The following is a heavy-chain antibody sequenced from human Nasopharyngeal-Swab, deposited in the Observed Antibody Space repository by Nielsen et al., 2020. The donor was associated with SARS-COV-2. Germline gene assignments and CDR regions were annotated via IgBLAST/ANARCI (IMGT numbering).Heavy chain of an antibody. CDR3: ARGRFSSSWYCFDP. V-gene: IGHV4-61*01. CDR1: GSSIDSFSYY. D-gene: IGHD6-13*01. J-gene: IGHJ5*02. Sequence: SETLSLTCTVSGSSIDSFSYYWTWILQSPGKGLEWIGYISYSGSTNYNPSLKSRVTMSIDTSKNQFSLNLSSMTAADTAVYYCARGRFSSSWYCFDPWGQGTLVTVSS. CDR2: ISYSGST.